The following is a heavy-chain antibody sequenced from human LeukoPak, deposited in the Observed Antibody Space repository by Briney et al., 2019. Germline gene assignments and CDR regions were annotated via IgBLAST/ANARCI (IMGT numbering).Heavy chain of an antibody. V-gene: IGHV4-38-2*02. Sequence: PSETLSLTCTVSGYSISSGYYWGWIRQPPGKGLEWIGSIYHSGSTYYNPSLKSRVTISVDTSKNQFSLKLSSVTAADTAVYYCARPSAVRRGSGSYNYWGQGTLVTVSS. CDR1: GYSISSGYY. CDR3: ARPSAVRRGSGSYNY. J-gene: IGHJ4*02. CDR2: IYHSGST. D-gene: IGHD3-10*01.